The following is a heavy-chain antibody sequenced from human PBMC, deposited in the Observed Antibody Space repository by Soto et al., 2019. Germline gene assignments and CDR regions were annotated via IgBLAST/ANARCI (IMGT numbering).Heavy chain of an antibody. V-gene: IGHV4-59*01. CDR1: GGSISSYY. J-gene: IGHJ5*02. CDR2: IYYSGST. CDR3: ARELRYFDLGGNWFDP. D-gene: IGHD3-9*01. Sequence: PSETLSLTCTVSGGSISSYYWSWIRQPPGKGLEWIGYIYYSGSTNYNPSLKSRVTISVDTSKNQFSLKLSSVTAADTAVYYCARELRYFDLGGNWFDPRGQGTLVTVSS.